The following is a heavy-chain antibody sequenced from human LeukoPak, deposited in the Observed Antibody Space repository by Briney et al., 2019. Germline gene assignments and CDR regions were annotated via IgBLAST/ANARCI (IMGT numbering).Heavy chain of an antibody. CDR2: ISEAGST. CDR3: ARHRRKYTREYHFDS. Sequence: PSQTLALTCTVSGGSISGYYWGWMRQRPGRGLQWIWFISEAGSTDYNPPLEGRITMSVDNSRNQVSLRVRYATAADTAIYCCARHRRKYTREYHFDSWGQGILVSVSS. CDR1: GGSISGYY. J-gene: IGHJ4*02. D-gene: IGHD6-6*01. V-gene: IGHV4-31*02.